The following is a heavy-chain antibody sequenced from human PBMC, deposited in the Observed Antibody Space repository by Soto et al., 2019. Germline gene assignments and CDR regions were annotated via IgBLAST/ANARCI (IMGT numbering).Heavy chain of an antibody. J-gene: IGHJ4*02. CDR3: ARAGEGLFLDY. V-gene: IGHV4-59*01. D-gene: IGHD2-21*01. CDR2: IYYSAST. CDR1: GGSISSYY. Sequence: QVQLQESGPGLVKPSETLSLTCTVSGGSISSYYWSWIRQPPGKGLEWIGYIYYSASTNYNPSLKSRVTISLDTCKTQFSLKLRSVTAADTGVYYCARAGEGLFLDYWGQGTLVTVSS.